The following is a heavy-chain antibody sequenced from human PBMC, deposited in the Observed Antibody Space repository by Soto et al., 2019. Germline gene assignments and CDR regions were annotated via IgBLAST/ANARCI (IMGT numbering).Heavy chain of an antibody. CDR1: NGSLSSNY. Sequence: SETLSLTCTVSNGSLSSNYRSWIRQSPGKGLEWIGNIYYSGSTNYNPSLKSRVTMSVDTSKNQFTLKLSSVTAADTGVYFCARSFMVPVDFFDYWGQGTPVTVSS. D-gene: IGHD3-10*01. CDR2: IYYSGST. CDR3: ARSFMVPVDFFDY. V-gene: IGHV4-59*01. J-gene: IGHJ4*02.